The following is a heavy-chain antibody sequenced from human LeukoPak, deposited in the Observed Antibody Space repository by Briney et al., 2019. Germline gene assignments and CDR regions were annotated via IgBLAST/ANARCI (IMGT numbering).Heavy chain of an antibody. Sequence: GGSLRLSCAASGFTVSSNYMSWVRQAPGKGLEWVSVIYSGGSTYYADSVKGRFTISRDNTKNKVYLQMNSLRTEDTAVYYCARDGFGSRFDYWGQGTLVTVSS. V-gene: IGHV3-66*02. CDR3: ARDGFGSRFDY. CDR2: IYSGGST. J-gene: IGHJ4*02. D-gene: IGHD3-10*01. CDR1: GFTVSSNY.